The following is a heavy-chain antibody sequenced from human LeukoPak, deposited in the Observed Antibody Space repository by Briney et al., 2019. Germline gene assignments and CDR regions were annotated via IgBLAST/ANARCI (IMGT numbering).Heavy chain of an antibody. CDR2: IYYSGST. CDR1: GGSISSGGYY. D-gene: IGHD2-2*01. V-gene: IGHV4-31*03. J-gene: IGHJ4*02. Sequence: PSQTLSLTCTVSGGSISSGGYYWSWIRQHPGKGLVWIGYIYYSGSTYYNPSLKSRVTISVDTSKNQFSLKLSSVTAADTAVYYCASFGYCSSTSCPQTTTFDYWGQGTLVTVSS. CDR3: ASFGYCSSTSCPQTTTFDY.